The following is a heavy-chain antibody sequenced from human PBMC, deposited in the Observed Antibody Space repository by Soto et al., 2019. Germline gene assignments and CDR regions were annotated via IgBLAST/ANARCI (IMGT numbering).Heavy chain of an antibody. Sequence: HEHLVQSGAEVKRPGASLKVSCKASGYSFTGYYIHWVRQAPGQGLEWMGWINPDSGATNYAQNLQGRVTITSDTSISTASLDLTSLTADDTAVYYCARGDYGTGGYPFPYLDYGGQGTLVIVSS. V-gene: IGHV1-2*02. J-gene: IGHJ4*02. CDR3: ARGDYGTGGYPFPYLDY. CDR2: INPDSGAT. CDR1: GYSFTGYY. D-gene: IGHD2-8*02.